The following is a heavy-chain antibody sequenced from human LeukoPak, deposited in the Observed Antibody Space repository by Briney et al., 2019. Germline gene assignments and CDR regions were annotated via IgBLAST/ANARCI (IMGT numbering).Heavy chain of an antibody. J-gene: IGHJ4*02. V-gene: IGHV3-11*04. D-gene: IGHD3-22*01. CDR1: GFTFSDYY. CDR2: ISSSGSTI. CDR3: ATTYYYDSSVLGFDY. Sequence: PGGSLRLSCAASGFTFSDYYMSWIRQAPGKGLEWVSYISSSGSTIYYADSVKGRFTISRDNAKNSLYLQMNSLRAEDTAVYYCATTYYYDSSVLGFDYWGQGTLVTVSS.